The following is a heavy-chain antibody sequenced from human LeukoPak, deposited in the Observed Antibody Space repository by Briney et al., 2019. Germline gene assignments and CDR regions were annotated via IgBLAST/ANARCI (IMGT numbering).Heavy chain of an antibody. J-gene: IGHJ4*02. CDR1: GFTFSSHD. Sequence: GGSLRLSCVGSGFTFSSHDMIWVRQAPGKGLEWVSDIGGRDTRINYADSVKGRFTISRGNSKNTVYLQMSSLRVEDTAIYYCAREGQYCSSSACQFDYWGQGTLVTVSS. D-gene: IGHD2-2*01. CDR3: AREGQYCSSSACQFDY. CDR2: IGGRDTRI. V-gene: IGHV3-23*01.